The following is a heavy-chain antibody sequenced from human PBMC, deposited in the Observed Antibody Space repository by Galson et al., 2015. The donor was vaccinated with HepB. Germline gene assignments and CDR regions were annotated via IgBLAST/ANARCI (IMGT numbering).Heavy chain of an antibody. D-gene: IGHD2-2*02. CDR2: IYSGGST. CDR1: GFTVSSNY. V-gene: IGHV3-53*01. CDR3: ARAPGDCSSTSCYMTTGDAFDI. J-gene: IGHJ3*02. Sequence: SLRLSCAASGFTVSSNYMSWVRQAPGKGLEWVSVIYSGGSTYYADSVKGRFTISRDNSKNTLYLQMNSLRAEDTAVYYCARAPGDCSSTSCYMTTGDAFDIWGQGTMVTVSS.